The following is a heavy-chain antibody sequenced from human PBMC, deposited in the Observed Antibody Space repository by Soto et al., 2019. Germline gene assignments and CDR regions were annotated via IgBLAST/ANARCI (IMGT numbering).Heavy chain of an antibody. CDR1: GGSISSYY. CDR2: IYYSGSI. D-gene: IGHD3-3*01. V-gene: IGHV4-59*08. Sequence: SETLSLTCTVSGGSISSYYWSWIRQPPGKGLEWIGYIYYSGSINYNPSLKSRVTISVDTSKNQFSLKLSSVTAADTAVYYCARSPHSFSPAYYYMDVWGKGTTVTVSS. CDR3: ARSPHSFSPAYYYMDV. J-gene: IGHJ6*03.